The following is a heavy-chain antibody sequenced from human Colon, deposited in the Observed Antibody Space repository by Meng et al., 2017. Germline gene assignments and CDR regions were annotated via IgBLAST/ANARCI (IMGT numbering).Heavy chain of an antibody. J-gene: IGHJ4*02. Sequence: SGQGLGQPPGTLSLACVVSGDFTANSKWWSWLRQAPGKGPEWIGEISNSYKTVYSPSLKSRVRISLDKSNNQFSLTLTSVTAADTAVYYCARERVRELGLFDSWGQGILVTVSS. CDR3: ARERVRELGLFDS. CDR1: GDFTANSKW. D-gene: IGHD1-7*01. V-gene: IGHV4-4*03. CDR2: ISNSYKT.